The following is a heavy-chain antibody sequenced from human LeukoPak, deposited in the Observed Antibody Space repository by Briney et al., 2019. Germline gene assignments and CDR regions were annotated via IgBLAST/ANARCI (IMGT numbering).Heavy chain of an antibody. CDR1: GGTFSSYG. J-gene: IGHJ1*01. D-gene: IGHD3-3*01. Sequence: ASVKVSCKASGGTFSSYGISWVRQAPGQGLEWMGWISAYNGNTNYAQKLQGRVTMTTDTSTSTAYMELRSLRSDDTAVYYCARDLIGVVKRRGSSEYFQHWGQGTLVTVSS. CDR2: ISAYNGNT. V-gene: IGHV1-18*01. CDR3: ARDLIGVVKRRGSSEYFQH.